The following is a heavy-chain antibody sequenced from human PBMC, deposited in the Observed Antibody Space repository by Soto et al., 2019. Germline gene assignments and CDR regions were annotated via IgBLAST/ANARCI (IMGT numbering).Heavy chain of an antibody. CDR1: GFTFSSYG. Sequence: QVQLVESGGGVVQPGRSLRLSCAASGFTFSSYGMHWVRQAPGKGLEWVAVISYDGSNKYYADSVKGRFTISRDNSKHTLYLQMNSLRAEDTAVYYCAKDHVDTAMAYYYYGMDVWGQGTTVTVSS. J-gene: IGHJ6*02. CDR2: ISYDGSNK. V-gene: IGHV3-30*18. D-gene: IGHD5-18*01. CDR3: AKDHVDTAMAYYYYGMDV.